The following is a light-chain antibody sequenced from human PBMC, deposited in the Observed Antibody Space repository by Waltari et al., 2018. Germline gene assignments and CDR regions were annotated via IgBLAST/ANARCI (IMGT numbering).Light chain of an antibody. CDR2: ETS. CDR1: QSLNKNY. V-gene: IGKV3-20*01. CDR3: QQYGSSPYT. J-gene: IGKJ2*01. Sequence: EIVLTKSPGTLSLSTGETATLSCRASQSLNKNYLAWYRQRPGQAPGLLIHETSRRTTGIPDRFSGSGSGTDFALTISRLEAEDSAVYYCQQYGSSPYTFGQGTKLEIK.